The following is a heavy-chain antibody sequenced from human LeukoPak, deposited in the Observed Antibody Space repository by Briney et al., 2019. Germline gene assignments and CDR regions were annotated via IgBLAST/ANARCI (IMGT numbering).Heavy chain of an antibody. CDR2: IYYSGST. V-gene: IGHV4-59*01. D-gene: IGHD6-13*01. Sequence: SETLSLTCTVSGGSISSYYWSWIRQPPGKGLEWIGYIYYSGSTNYNPSLKSRVTISVDTSKNQFSLKLSSVTAADTAVYYCARARIAAAGRGYYYYGMDVWGQGTTVTVSS. J-gene: IGHJ6*02. CDR3: ARARIAAAGRGYYYYGMDV. CDR1: GGSISSYY.